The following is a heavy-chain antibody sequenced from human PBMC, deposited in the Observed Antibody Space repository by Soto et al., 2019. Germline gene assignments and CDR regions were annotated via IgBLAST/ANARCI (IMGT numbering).Heavy chain of an antibody. CDR1: SGSISSEQR. V-gene: IGHV4-4*02. J-gene: IGHJ4*02. CDR3: ARSFGWYAIDH. CDR2: IHHSGST. D-gene: IGHD6-19*01. Sequence: QMQLQESGPGRVKPSETLSLICTVSSGSISSEQRWSWVRQPPGKGLEWIGEIHHSGSTNENPSLRSRVTMSVDKSKNQFSLKLNSVTAADTAVYFCARSFGWYAIDHWGQGTLVIVSS.